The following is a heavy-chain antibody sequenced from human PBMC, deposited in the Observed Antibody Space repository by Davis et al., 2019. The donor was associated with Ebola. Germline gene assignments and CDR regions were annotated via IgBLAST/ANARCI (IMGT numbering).Heavy chain of an antibody. CDR1: GFTFSSYD. V-gene: IGHV3-64*01. Sequence: GESLKISCEVSGFTFSSYDMNWVRQAPGKGLEYISGISSSGGSTYYANSVKGRFTISRDNSKNTLYLQMGSLRDEDMAVYYCARGFSGYDPDYYYYGMDVWGQGTTVTVSS. CDR3: ARGFSGYDPDYYYYGMDV. J-gene: IGHJ6*02. D-gene: IGHD5-12*01. CDR2: ISSSGGST.